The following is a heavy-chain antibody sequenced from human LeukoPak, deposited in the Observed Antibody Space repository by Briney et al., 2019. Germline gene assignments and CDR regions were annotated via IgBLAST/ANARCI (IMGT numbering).Heavy chain of an antibody. D-gene: IGHD3-16*01. CDR3: VPGGRGLRYFQH. CDR1: GDSISSGYY. J-gene: IGHJ1*01. V-gene: IGHV4-38-2*02. CDR2: IYHSGST. Sequence: SETLSLTCTVSGDSISSGYYWGWIRQPPGKGLEWIGSIYHSGSTYYNPSLKSRVTISVDTSKNQFSLKLSSVTAADTAVYYCVPGGRGLRYFQHWGQGTLVTVSS.